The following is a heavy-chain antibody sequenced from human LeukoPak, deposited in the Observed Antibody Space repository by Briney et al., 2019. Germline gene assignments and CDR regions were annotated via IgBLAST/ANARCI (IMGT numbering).Heavy chain of an antibody. D-gene: IGHD2-2*01. CDR3: ARDYSAAQGDDAFDI. CDR1: GGSISSYY. Sequence: SETLSLTCTVSGGSISSYYWSWIRQPAGKGLEGIGRIYTSGSTNYNPSLKSRVTMSVDTSKNQFSLKLSSVTAADTAVYYCARDYSAAQGDDAFDIWGQGTMVTVSS. CDR2: IYTSGST. V-gene: IGHV4-4*07. J-gene: IGHJ3*02.